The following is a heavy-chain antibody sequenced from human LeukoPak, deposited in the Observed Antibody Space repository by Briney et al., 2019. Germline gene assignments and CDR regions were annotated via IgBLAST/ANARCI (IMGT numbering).Heavy chain of an antibody. CDR2: IYHSGST. D-gene: IGHD1-26*01. Sequence: PSETLSLTCTVSGGSFNSYYWSWIRQPPGKGLEWIGDIYHSGSTNYNPSLKSRVTISVDTSKNQFSLNLNSVTTADTAVYYCARSRGARFAPLDYWGQGTLVTVSS. V-gene: IGHV4-59*01. CDR3: ARSRGARFAPLDY. J-gene: IGHJ4*02. CDR1: GGSFNSYY.